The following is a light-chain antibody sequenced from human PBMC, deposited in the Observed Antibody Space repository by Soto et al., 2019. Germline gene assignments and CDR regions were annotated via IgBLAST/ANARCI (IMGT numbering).Light chain of an antibody. CDR3: QKYGNFWT. CDR1: QYIGSN. Sequence: EIVMTQSPATLSVSPGEIATLSFRASQYIGSNLAWYQQKPGQAPRLLIYGASTRATGIPDRFSGSGSGTDFSLTIRRLEPDDFAVYYCQKYGNFWTFGQGTKVDIK. V-gene: IGKV3-15*01. CDR2: GAS. J-gene: IGKJ1*01.